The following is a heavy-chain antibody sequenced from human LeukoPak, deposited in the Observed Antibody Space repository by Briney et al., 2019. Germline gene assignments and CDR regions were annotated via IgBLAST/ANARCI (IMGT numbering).Heavy chain of an antibody. D-gene: IGHD3-10*01. CDR1: GYSISSGYY. CDR3: ARNHGSGRGEWFDP. J-gene: IGHJ5*02. CDR2: IYHSGST. V-gene: IGHV4-38-2*02. Sequence: SETLSLTCTVSGYSISSGYYWGWIRQAPGKGLEWIGSIYHSGSTYYNPSLKSRVTISVDTSKNQFSLKLSSVTAADTAVYYCARNHGSGRGEWFDPWGQGTLVTVSS.